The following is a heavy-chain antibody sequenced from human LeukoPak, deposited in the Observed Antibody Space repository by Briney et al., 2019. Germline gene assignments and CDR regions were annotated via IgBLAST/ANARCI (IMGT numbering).Heavy chain of an antibody. V-gene: IGHV1-2*06. J-gene: IGHJ4*02. D-gene: IGHD3-16*02. CDR2: INPNSGGT. Sequence: GASVKVSCKASGYTFTGYYMHWVRQAPGQGLEWMGRINPNSGGTNYAQKFQGRVTMTRDTSISTAYMELSRLRSDDTAGYYCARDYGGLRLGELSLSTPGYWGQGTLVTVSS. CDR3: ARDYGGLRLGELSLSTPGY. CDR1: GYTFTGYY.